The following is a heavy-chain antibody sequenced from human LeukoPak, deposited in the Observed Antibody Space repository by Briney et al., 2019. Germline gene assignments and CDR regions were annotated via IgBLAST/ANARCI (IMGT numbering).Heavy chain of an antibody. CDR1: GDSISTYY. J-gene: IGHJ4*02. CDR3: AREEQSVGPYFDY. D-gene: IGHD3-10*01. CDR2: IFYNGNT. V-gene: IGHV4-59*01. Sequence: SETLSLTCTVAGDSISTYYWSWIRQPPGKGLEWIGYIFYNGNTNYNLSLKSRVTMSMDTSKNQFSLRLNSVTAADTALYFCAREEQSVGPYFDYWGQGILVTVSS.